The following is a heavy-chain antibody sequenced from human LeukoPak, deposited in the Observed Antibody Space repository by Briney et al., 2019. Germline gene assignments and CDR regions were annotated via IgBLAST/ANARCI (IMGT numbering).Heavy chain of an antibody. J-gene: IGHJ5*02. CDR1: GFTFSSYE. CDR2: ISSSGSTI. V-gene: IGHV3-48*03. CDR3: ARDRYSTLGDMVRGAFDP. Sequence: GGSLRLSCAASGFTFSSYEMNWVRQAPGKGLEWVSYISSSGSTIYYADSVKDRFTISRDNAKNSLYLQMNSLRAEDTAVYYCARDRYSTLGDMVRGAFDPWGQGTLVTVSS. D-gene: IGHD3-10*01.